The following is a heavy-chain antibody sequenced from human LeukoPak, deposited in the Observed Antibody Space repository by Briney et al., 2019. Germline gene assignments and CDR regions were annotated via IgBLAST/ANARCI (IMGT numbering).Heavy chain of an antibody. V-gene: IGHV4-34*01. D-gene: IGHD2-21*01. J-gene: IGHJ5*02. CDR3: AREGVLWSTFDP. CDR2: ISQTGTT. Sequence: PSETLSLTCAVHGSSLSGYYWSWLRQPPGKGLEWIGDISQTGTTNYNPSLKSRVTISIDTFKSQFSLNLNSMTAADTAIYYCAREGVLWSTFDPWGQGTLVTVSS. CDR1: GSSLSGYY.